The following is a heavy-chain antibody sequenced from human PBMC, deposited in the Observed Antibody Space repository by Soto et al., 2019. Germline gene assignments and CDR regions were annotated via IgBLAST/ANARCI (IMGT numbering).Heavy chain of an antibody. J-gene: IGHJ5*02. V-gene: IGHV1-69*13. Sequence: GASVKVSCKASGGTFSSYGVTWVRQAPGQGLEWVGGINSFSETTNYAQRFQGRVTITADELTDTACMELISLRSDDTAVYYCVRPALKRGSSWFDPWGQGTLVTVSS. CDR2: INSFSETT. CDR3: VRPALKRGSSWFDP. CDR1: GGTFSSYG. D-gene: IGHD3-16*01.